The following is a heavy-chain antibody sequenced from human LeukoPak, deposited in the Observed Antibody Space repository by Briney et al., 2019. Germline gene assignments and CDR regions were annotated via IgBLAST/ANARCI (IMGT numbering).Heavy chain of an antibody. CDR1: GGSISNYY. J-gene: IGHJ4*02. D-gene: IGHD5-24*01. CDR3: ARGDGYNWEYFFDY. CDR2: MSYSGNT. V-gene: IGHV4-59*01. Sequence: SETLSLTCTVSGGSISNYYWSWIRQPPGKGLEWIGYMSYSGNTNYNPPLKSRVTISLDTSKNQFSLKLTSVTAADTALYYCARGDGYNWEYFFDYWGQGTLVTVSS.